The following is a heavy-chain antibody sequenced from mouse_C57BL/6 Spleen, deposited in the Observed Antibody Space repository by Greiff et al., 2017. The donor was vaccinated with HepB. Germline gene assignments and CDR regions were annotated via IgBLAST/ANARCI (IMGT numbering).Heavy chain of an antibody. V-gene: IGHV1-52*01. CDR2: IDPSDSET. D-gene: IGHD2-4*01. CDR3: ERDDYDASWFAY. Sequence: VQLQQSGAELVRPGSSVKLSCKASGYTFTSYWMHWVKQRPIQGLEWIGNIDPSDSETHYNQKFKDKATLTVDKSSSTAYMQLSSLTSEDSAVYTSERDDYDASWFAYWGQGTLVTVSA. CDR1: GYTFTSYW. J-gene: IGHJ3*01.